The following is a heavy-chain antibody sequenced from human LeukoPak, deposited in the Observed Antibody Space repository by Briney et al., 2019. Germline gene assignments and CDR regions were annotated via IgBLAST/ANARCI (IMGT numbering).Heavy chain of an antibody. Sequence: SETLSLTCTVSGGSISSYYWSWIRQPAGKGLEWIGRIYTSGSTNYNPSLKSRVTMSVDTSKNQISLKLSSVTAADTAVYYCARDRPVDFTWVDAYDILCQGTMVTVPS. CDR2: IYTSGST. CDR1: GGSISSYY. J-gene: IGHJ3*02. CDR3: ARDRPVDFTWVDAYDI. V-gene: IGHV4-4*07. D-gene: IGHD3-3*01.